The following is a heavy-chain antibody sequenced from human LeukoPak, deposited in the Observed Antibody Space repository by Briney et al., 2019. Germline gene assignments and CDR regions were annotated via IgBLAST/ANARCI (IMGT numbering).Heavy chain of an antibody. CDR3: ARVLGYSSGWSYYDY. V-gene: IGHV3-30*02. CDR1: GFTFSSYG. D-gene: IGHD6-19*01. Sequence: GGSLRLSCAASGFTFSSYGMHWVRQAPGKGLEWVAFIRYDGSNKYYADSVKGRFTISRDNSKNTLYLQMNSLRAEDTAVYYCARVLGYSSGWSYYDYWGQGTLVTVSS. J-gene: IGHJ4*02. CDR2: IRYDGSNK.